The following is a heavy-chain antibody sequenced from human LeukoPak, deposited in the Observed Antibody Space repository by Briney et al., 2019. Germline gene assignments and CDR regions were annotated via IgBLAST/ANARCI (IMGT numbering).Heavy chain of an antibody. D-gene: IGHD3-3*01. V-gene: IGHV1-18*01. CDR2: ISAYNGNT. CDR3: ARDDAIFGVDNTPYFDF. J-gene: IGHJ4*02. CDR1: GDTFATYG. Sequence: GASVKVSCKASGDTFATYGISWVRQAPGQGLEWMGWISAYNGNTKYAQKFQGRVTMTTDTSTSTAYTELRSLRSDDTAVYYCARDDAIFGVDNTPYFDFWGQGTLVTVSS.